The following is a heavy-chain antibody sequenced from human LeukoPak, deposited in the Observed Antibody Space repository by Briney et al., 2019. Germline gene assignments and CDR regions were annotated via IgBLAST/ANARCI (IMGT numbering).Heavy chain of an antibody. CDR3: ARDQEDIVVVPAASAKYYYYYYMDV. CDR2: IKQDRSEK. Sequence: GGFLRLSCAASGFTFSSYWMSWVRQAPGKGLEWVANIKQDRSEKYYVDSVKGRFTISRDNAKNSLYLQMNSLRAEDTAVYYCARDQEDIVVVPAASAKYYYYYYMDVWGKGTTVTISS. V-gene: IGHV3-7*01. J-gene: IGHJ6*03. CDR1: GFTFSSYW. D-gene: IGHD2-2*01.